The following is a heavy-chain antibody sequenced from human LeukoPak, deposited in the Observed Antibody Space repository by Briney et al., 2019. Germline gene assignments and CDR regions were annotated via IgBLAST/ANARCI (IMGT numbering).Heavy chain of an antibody. CDR1: GXSFXGYY. V-gene: IGHV4-34*01. CDR3: ARGRNGYCSSTSCHDNYFDY. Sequence: LXXAXYGXSFXGYYWSWIRQPPGKGLEWIGEINHSGSTNYNPSLKSRVTISVDTSKNQFSLKLSSVTAADTAVYYCARGRNGYCSSTSCHDNYFDYWGQGTLVTVSS. J-gene: IGHJ4*02. CDR2: INHSGST. D-gene: IGHD2-2*01.